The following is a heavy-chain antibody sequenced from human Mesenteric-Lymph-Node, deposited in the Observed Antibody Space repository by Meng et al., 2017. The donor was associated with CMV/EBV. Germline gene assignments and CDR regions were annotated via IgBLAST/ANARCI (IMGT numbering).Heavy chain of an antibody. V-gene: IGHV4-38-2*02. D-gene: IGHD3-3*01. CDR1: GYSISSGYY. CDR3: AREVWSYYYYYGMDV. Sequence: GSLRLSCTVSGYSISSGYYWGRIRQPPGKGLEWIGSIYHSGSTYYNPSLKSRVTISVDTSKNQFSLKLSSVTAADTAVYYCAREVWSYYYYYGMDVWGQGTTVTVSS. J-gene: IGHJ6*02. CDR2: IYHSGST.